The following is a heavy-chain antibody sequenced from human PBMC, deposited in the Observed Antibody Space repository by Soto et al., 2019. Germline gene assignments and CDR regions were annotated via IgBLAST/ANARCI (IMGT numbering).Heavy chain of an antibody. Sequence: SETLSLPCTVSGGSISNFYLSWIRQPPGKGLEWIGYISCSGNTNYNPSLKSRVSISVDTSKNQLSLNLTSVTAADTAVYYCARAPMVLSRSYFDSWGQGTPVTVYS. CDR3: ARAPMVLSRSYFDS. V-gene: IGHV4-59*01. CDR2: ISCSGNT. CDR1: GGSISNFY. J-gene: IGHJ4*02. D-gene: IGHD2-8*01.